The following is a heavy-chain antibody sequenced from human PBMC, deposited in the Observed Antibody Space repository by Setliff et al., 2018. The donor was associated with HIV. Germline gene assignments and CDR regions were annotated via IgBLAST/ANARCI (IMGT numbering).Heavy chain of an antibody. CDR2: LKSKASGGTT. J-gene: IGHJ6*02. D-gene: IGHD3-9*01. CDR1: GFNFNDAW. CDR3: ARDLEWGLVMSYGMDV. Sequence: GGSLRLSCTTSGFNFNDAWMTWVRQGPGKGLEWIARLKSKASGGTTDNAENSLFLQMNSLRAEDTAVYYCARDLEWGLVMSYGMDVWGQGTTVTVSS. V-gene: IGHV3-15*01.